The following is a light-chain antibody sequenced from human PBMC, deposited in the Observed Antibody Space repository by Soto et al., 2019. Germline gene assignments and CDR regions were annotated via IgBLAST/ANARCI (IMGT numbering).Light chain of an antibody. CDR1: QSVSSGY. Sequence: EIVLTQSPGTLSLSPGDGATLSCRASQSVSSGYLAWYQQKPGQAPRLLIYGASRRATGIPDRFSGSGSGTDFTLTISSLQPDDFATYYCQHYNSYSEAFGQGTKVELK. V-gene: IGKV3-20*01. J-gene: IGKJ1*01. CDR3: QHYNSYSEA. CDR2: GAS.